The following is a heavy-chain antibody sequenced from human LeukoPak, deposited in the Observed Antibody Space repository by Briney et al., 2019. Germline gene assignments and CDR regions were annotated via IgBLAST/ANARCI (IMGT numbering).Heavy chain of an antibody. D-gene: IGHD3-10*01. V-gene: IGHV1-46*01. J-gene: IGHJ4*02. CDR3: ARGKVVTMVRGVIIAYFDY. CDR1: GYGFTRYF. Sequence: ASVKVSCKASGYGFTRYFIHWVRQAPGQGLEWMGIIIPSDGSTSYAQKFQGRVTMTRDTSTSTVYMELSSLRSEDTAVYYCARGKVVTMVRGVIIAYFDYWGQGTLVTVSS. CDR2: IIPSDGST.